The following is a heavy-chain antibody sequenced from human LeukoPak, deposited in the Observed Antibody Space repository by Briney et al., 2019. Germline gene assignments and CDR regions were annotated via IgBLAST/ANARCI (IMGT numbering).Heavy chain of an antibody. CDR3: ARDYDSSGYSDY. V-gene: IGHV4-59*01. CDR1: GGSFSSYY. CDR2: IYYGGST. J-gene: IGHJ4*02. Sequence: PSETLSLTCTVSGGSFSSYYWSWIRQPPGKGLEWVGYIYYGGSTNYNPSLKSRVTISVDTSKKQFSLKLSSVTAADTAVYYCARDYDSSGYSDYWGQGTLVTVSS. D-gene: IGHD3-22*01.